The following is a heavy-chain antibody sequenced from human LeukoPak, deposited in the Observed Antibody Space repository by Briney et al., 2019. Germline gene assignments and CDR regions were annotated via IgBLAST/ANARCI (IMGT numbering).Heavy chain of an antibody. J-gene: IGHJ4*02. CDR2: IWYDGSNK. V-gene: IGHV3-33*08. Sequence: GGSLRLSCAASGFTFSDYYMSWIRQAPGKGLEWVAVIWYDGSNKYYADSVKGRFTISRDNSKNTLYLQMNSLRAEDTAVYYCARDRKAVAGIGYWGQGTLVTVSS. CDR1: GFTFSDYY. CDR3: ARDRKAVAGIGY. D-gene: IGHD6-19*01.